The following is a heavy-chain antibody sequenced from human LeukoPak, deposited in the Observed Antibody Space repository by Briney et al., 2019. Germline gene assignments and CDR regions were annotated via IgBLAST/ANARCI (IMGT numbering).Heavy chain of an antibody. CDR1: GFTFRSYE. CDR3: AKGAWGQQLSYYFDY. V-gene: IGHV3-48*03. J-gene: IGHJ4*02. CDR2: ITSSGNTI. D-gene: IGHD6-13*01. Sequence: PVGSLRLSCVASGFTFRSYEMNWVRQAPGRGLAWDSYITSSGNTIYYADFVKGLFNISRDNSKNTLYLQMNSLRAEDTAVYYCAKGAWGQQLSYYFDYWGQGTMVTDSS.